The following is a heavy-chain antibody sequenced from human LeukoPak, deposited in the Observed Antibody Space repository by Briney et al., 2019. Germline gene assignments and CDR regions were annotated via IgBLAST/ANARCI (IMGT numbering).Heavy chain of an antibody. CDR1: GGSLSSGGSY. CDR3: ARAVTYYYDSSGRVFDY. CDR2: IYYSGST. D-gene: IGHD3-22*01. J-gene: IGHJ4*02. Sequence: SETLSLTCTVSGGSLSSGGSYWSWIRQHPGKGLEWLGYIYYSGSTYYNPSLKSRVTISVDTSKNQFSLKLSSVTAADTAVYYWARAVTYYYDSSGRVFDYWGQGTLVTVSS. V-gene: IGHV4-31*03.